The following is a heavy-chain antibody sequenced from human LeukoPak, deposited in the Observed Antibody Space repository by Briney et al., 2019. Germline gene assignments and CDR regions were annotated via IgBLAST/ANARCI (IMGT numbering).Heavy chain of an antibody. V-gene: IGHV3-23*01. J-gene: IGHJ4*02. CDR3: ARDSGGLYD. D-gene: IGHD3-10*01. CDR2: ISGSGGST. CDR1: GFTFSSYA. Sequence: GGSLRLSCAASGFTFSSYAMSWVRQAPGKGLEWVSAISGSGGSTSYAQKFQGRVTMTRDTSTSTVYMELSSLRSEDTAVYYCARDSGGLYDWGQGTLVTVSS.